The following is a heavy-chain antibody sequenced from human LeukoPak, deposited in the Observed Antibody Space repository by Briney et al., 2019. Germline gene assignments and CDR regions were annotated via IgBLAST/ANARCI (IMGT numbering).Heavy chain of an antibody. CDR3: ARVSSSWYVAPPNYDY. CDR2: ISWNSGSI. J-gene: IGHJ4*02. V-gene: IGHV3-9*01. Sequence: GGSLRLSCAASGFTFDDYAMHWVRQAPGKGLEWVSGISWNSGSIGYADSVKGRFTISRDNAKNSVYLQMSSLRAEDTAVYYCARVSSSWYVAPPNYDYWGQGTLVTVSS. D-gene: IGHD6-13*01. CDR1: GFTFDDYA.